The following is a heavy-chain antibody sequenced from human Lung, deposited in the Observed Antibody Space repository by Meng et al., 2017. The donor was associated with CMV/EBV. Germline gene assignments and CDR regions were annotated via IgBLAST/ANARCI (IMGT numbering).Heavy chain of an antibody. D-gene: IGHD2-2*01. Sequence: QFKRVAYGAGVTKPGASVKVSCKASGYTFTSYGISWVRQAPGQGLEWMGWISAYNGNTNYAQKLQGRVTMTTDTSTSTAYMELRSLRSDDTAVYYCARARLGGYCSSTSCADNWFDPWGQGTLVTVSS. CDR1: GYTFTSYG. CDR2: ISAYNGNT. CDR3: ARARLGGYCSSTSCADNWFDP. J-gene: IGHJ5*02. V-gene: IGHV1-18*01.